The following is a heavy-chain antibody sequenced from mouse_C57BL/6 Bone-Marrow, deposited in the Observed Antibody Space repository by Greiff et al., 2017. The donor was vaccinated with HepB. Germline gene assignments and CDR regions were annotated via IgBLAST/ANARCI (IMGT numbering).Heavy chain of an antibody. J-gene: IGHJ3*01. Sequence: EVQLVESGGDLVKPGGSLKLSCAASGFTFRSYGMSWVRQTPDKRLEWVATISSGGSYTYYPDSVKGRFTISRDNAKNTLYLQMSSLKSEDTAMYYCARQGAWFAYWGQGTLVTVSA. CDR3: ARQGAWFAY. V-gene: IGHV5-6*01. CDR1: GFTFRSYG. CDR2: ISSGGSYT.